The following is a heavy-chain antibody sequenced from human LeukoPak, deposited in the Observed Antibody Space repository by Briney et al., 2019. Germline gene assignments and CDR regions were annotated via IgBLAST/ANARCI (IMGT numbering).Heavy chain of an antibody. V-gene: IGHV3-48*02. CDR3: ARDLVVAATGDVDY. J-gene: IGHJ4*02. D-gene: IGHD2-15*01. CDR2: ISSSSSTI. CDR1: GFTFSSYS. Sequence: GGSLRLSCAASGFTFSSYSMNWVRQAPGRGLEWVSYISSSSSTIYYADSVKGRFTISRDNAKNSLYLQMNSLRDEDTAVYYCARDLVVAATGDVDYWGQGTLVTVSS.